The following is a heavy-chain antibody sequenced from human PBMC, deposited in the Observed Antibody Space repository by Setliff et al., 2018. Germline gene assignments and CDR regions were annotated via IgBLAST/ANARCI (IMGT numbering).Heavy chain of an antibody. J-gene: IGHJ4*02. CDR1: GLSYSNDW. CDR3: FGAGTCSY. CDR2: INTHGTEK. V-gene: IGHV3-7*01. D-gene: IGHD3-10*01. Sequence: GGSLRLSCTASGLSYSNDWVSWVRQAPGKGLEWLASINTHGTEKYYADSVKGRFTISRDNAKNSLSLQMNNLRTEDTAVYYCFGAGTCSYWGQGTLVTVSS.